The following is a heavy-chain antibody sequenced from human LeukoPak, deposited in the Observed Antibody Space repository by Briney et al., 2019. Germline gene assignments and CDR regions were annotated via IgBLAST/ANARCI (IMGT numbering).Heavy chain of an antibody. D-gene: IGHD2-2*01. CDR2: IYRDDDK. J-gene: IGHJ5*02. CDR1: GFSLTTSGVG. Sequence: SGPTLVKPTQTLTLTCTFSGFSLTTSGVGVGWIRQPPGKALEWPALIYRDDDKRYSPSLQSRLTVTKDTSKNQVVLTMTNMDPVDTATYYCAHSVPAAMSFDPWGQGTLVTVSS. V-gene: IGHV2-5*02. CDR3: AHSVPAAMSFDP.